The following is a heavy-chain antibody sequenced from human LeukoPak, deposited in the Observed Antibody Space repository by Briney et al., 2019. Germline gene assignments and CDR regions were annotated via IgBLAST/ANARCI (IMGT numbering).Heavy chain of an antibody. Sequence: SVKVSCKASGGTFSSYAISWVRQAPGQGLEWMGGIIPIFGTANYAQKFQGRVTITADESTSTAYMELSSLRSEDTAVYYCAIPRKRWLNHFDYWGQGTLVTVSS. V-gene: IGHV1-69*13. CDR3: AIPRKRWLNHFDY. D-gene: IGHD5-24*01. CDR2: IIPIFGTA. J-gene: IGHJ4*02. CDR1: GGTFSSYA.